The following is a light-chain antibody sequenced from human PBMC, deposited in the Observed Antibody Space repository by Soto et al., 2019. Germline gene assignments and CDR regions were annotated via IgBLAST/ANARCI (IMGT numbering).Light chain of an antibody. J-gene: IGKJ3*01. V-gene: IGKV3-11*01. CDR1: QSVSSR. Sequence: MTQSPANLFVSTNDIATLSCRASQSVSSRLGWYHQKPGEAPSLLIYDISARAGGVPSRFSGSGSGTDFTLTISGLEPDDFAVYYCQQRNYLLISFGPGTKVDIK. CDR2: DIS. CDR3: QQRNYLLIS.